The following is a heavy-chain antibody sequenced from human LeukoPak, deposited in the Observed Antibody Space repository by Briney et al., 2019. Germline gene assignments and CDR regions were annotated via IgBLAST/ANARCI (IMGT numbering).Heavy chain of an antibody. J-gene: IGHJ4*02. D-gene: IGHD4-17*01. V-gene: IGHV4-59*12. Sequence: KPSETLSLTCTVSGGSISSYYWSWIRQPPGKGLEWIGYIYYSGSTNYNPSLKSRVTMSVDTSKNQFSLKLSSVTAADTAVYYCARVHGDYYFDYWGQGTLVTVSS. CDR1: GGSISSYY. CDR2: IYYSGST. CDR3: ARVHGDYYFDY.